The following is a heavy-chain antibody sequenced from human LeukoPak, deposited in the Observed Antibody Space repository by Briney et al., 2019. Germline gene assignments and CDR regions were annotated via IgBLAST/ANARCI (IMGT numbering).Heavy chain of an antibody. J-gene: IGHJ6*03. V-gene: IGHV4-59*01. CDR1: GGSISSYY. CDR3: ARMRQQPYYYYHYMDV. Sequence: SETLSLTCTVSGGSISSYYWSWIRQPPGKGLEWIGYNYYTGSTNYNPSLKSRVAISVDTSKNQFSLNLSSVTAADTAVYYCARMRQQPYYYYHYMDVWGKGTTVTVSS. D-gene: IGHD6-13*01. CDR2: NYYTGST.